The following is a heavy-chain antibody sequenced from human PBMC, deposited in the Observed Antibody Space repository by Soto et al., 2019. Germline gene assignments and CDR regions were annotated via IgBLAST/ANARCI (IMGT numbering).Heavy chain of an antibody. D-gene: IGHD1-1*01. CDR2: ISDDGSTA. CDR3: ARGPRVSSTGTGAH. CDR1: GFTFSAYW. V-gene: IGHV3-74*01. Sequence: PGGSLRLSCSVSGFTFSAYWMHWVRQVPGKGLTWVSRISDDGSTATYADSVKGRFVISRDNAKNSLYLEMNTVRADDSGLYYCARGPRVSSTGTGAHWGRGTLVTVSS. J-gene: IGHJ4*02.